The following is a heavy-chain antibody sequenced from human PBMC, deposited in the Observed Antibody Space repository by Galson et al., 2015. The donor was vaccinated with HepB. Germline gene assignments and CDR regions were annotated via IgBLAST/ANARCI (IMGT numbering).Heavy chain of an antibody. J-gene: IGHJ6*03. CDR1: GGFFNNYT. V-gene: IGHV1-69*10. Sequence: SVKVSCKASGGFFNNYTIAWVRQAPGQGLQWMGGISPVLNMANYAQKFQGRVTISADTSTATSYMELNRLTTDDTAVYFCARGILPVPAALRYYYMDVWGTGTTVTVSS. CDR2: ISPVLNMA. D-gene: IGHD2-2*01. CDR3: ARGILPVPAALRYYYMDV.